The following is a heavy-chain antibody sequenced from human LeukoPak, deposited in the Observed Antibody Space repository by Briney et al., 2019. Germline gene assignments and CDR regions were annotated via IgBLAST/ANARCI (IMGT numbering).Heavy chain of an antibody. Sequence: ASVKVSCKASGYTFTSYAMHWVRQAPGQRLEWMGWINAGNGNTKYSQKFQGRVTITWDTSASTAYMELSSLRSEDTAVYYCARAGGSGSYLYYYGMDVWGQGTTVTVSS. CDR2: INAGNGNT. D-gene: IGHD3-10*01. CDR1: GYTFTSYA. J-gene: IGHJ6*02. CDR3: ARAGGSGSYLYYYGMDV. V-gene: IGHV1-3*01.